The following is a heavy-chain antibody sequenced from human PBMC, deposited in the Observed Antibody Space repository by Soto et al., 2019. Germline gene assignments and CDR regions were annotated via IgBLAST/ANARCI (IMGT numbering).Heavy chain of an antibody. CDR1: GYTFTSYG. J-gene: IGHJ5*02. D-gene: IGHD2-15*01. Sequence: QVQLVQSGAEVKKPGASVKVSCKASGYTFTSYGISWVRQAPGQGLEWMGWISAYNGNTNYAQKLQGRVTMTTDTSTITAYMELRSLRSDDTAVYYCARDKLYCSGGSCSNWFDPWGQGTLVTVSS. CDR3: ARDKLYCSGGSCSNWFDP. CDR2: ISAYNGNT. V-gene: IGHV1-18*01.